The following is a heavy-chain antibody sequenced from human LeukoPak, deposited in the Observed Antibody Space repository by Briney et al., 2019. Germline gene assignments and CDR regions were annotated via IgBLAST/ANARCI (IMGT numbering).Heavy chain of an antibody. CDR1: GDSISSTSYY. CDR2: IDYSGST. CDR3: AKAGVRYFDSSGLYAFDF. V-gene: IGHV4-39*01. D-gene: IGHD3-22*01. J-gene: IGHJ3*01. Sequence: PSETLSLTCAGSGDSISSTSYYWAWIRQPPGKGLEWIGTIDYSGSTYHNPSLKSRVTLSVDTSRNQFSLRLSSVDAADTAVYYCAKAGVRYFDSSGLYAFDFWGQGTTVTVSS.